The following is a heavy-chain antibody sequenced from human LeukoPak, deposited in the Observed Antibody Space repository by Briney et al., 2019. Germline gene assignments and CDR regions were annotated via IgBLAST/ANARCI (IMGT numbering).Heavy chain of an antibody. J-gene: IGHJ6*03. CDR2: IYYSGRT. D-gene: IGHD2-8*01. V-gene: IGHV4-59*01. CDR1: GGSISSYY. Sequence: KPSETLSLTCTVSGGSISSYYWSWIRQPPGKGLEWIGYIYYSGRTNYNPSLKSRVTISVDTSKNKFSRKMRSVNAAGTAVYYGGRGHGPLLYYYYMDVWGKGTTVTVSS. CDR3: GRGHGPLLYYYYMDV.